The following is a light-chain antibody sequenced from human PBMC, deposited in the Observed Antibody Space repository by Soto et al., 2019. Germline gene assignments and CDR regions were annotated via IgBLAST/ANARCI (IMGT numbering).Light chain of an antibody. J-gene: IGKJ1*01. Sequence: DIQMTQSPSTLSASVGDRVTITCRASQSISSWLAWYQQKPGKAPKLLIYKASSLESGLPSRFSGSGSGTEFTLTISSLQPDDFAKYYCQQYNRYWTCGQGTKVEIK. V-gene: IGKV1-5*03. CDR1: QSISSW. CDR2: KAS. CDR3: QQYNRYWT.